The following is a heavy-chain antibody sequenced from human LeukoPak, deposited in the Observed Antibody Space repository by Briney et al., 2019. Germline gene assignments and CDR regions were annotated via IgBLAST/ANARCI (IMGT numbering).Heavy chain of an antibody. CDR2: ISSSSSYI. J-gene: IGHJ4*02. CDR1: GFTFSSYS. Sequence: PGGSLRLSCAASGFTFSSYSMNWVRQAPGKGLEWVSSISSSSSYIYYADSVKGRFTISRDNAKNSLYLQMNSLRAEDTAVYYCAREGPGDIVVVVAAYYFDYWGQGTLVTVSS. CDR3: AREGPGDIVVVVAAYYFDY. D-gene: IGHD2-15*01. V-gene: IGHV3-21*01.